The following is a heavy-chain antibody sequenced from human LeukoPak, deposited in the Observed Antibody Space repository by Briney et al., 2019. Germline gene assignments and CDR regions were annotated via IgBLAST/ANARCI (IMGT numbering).Heavy chain of an antibody. V-gene: IGHV1-69*01. CDR1: GGTFSSYA. CDR3: ASGDSSGYRIGNYYGMDV. CDR2: INPIFGTA. D-gene: IGHD3-22*01. Sequence: SSVKVSCKASGGTFSSYAISWVRQAPGQGLEWMGGINPIFGTANYAQKFQGRVTITADESTSTAYMELSSLRSEDTAVYYCASGDSSGYRIGNYYGMDVWGQGTTVTVSS. J-gene: IGHJ6*02.